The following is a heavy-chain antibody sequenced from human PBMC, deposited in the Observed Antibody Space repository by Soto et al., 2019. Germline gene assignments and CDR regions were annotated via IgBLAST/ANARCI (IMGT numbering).Heavy chain of an antibody. CDR3: AREASAVISLDY. CDR2: FNPNSGDT. D-gene: IGHD6-19*01. Sequence: QVQLVHSEAEVKKPGASVKVSGKASGYTFTAYSMHWVRQAPGQGLEWVGWFNPNSGDTIYAQKFQGRVTLTMDTSIGTAYMELYSLTSDDTAVYYCAREASAVISLDYWGQGTLVTVSS. CDR1: GYTFTAYS. J-gene: IGHJ4*02. V-gene: IGHV1-2*02.